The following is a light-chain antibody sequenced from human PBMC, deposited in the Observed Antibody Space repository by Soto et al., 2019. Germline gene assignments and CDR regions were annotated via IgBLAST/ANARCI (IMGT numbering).Light chain of an antibody. CDR1: QSVGST. CDR2: DTS. J-gene: IGKJ4*01. CDR3: QRFNRWPLS. V-gene: IGKV3-15*01. Sequence: ILLTHSPDTLSFSPLERATLSCWASQSVGSTLNWYQQKPGQAPRLLIYDTSIRATGIPARFSGSGSGTEFTLTIASLQSEDFGVYYCQRFNRWPLSFGGGTKVDIK.